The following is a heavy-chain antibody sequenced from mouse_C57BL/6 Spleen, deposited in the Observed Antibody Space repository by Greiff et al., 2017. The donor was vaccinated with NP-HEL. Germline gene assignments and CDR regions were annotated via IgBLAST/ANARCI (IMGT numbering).Heavy chain of an antibody. Sequence: VQLQQSGPELVKPGASVKISCKASGYSFTGYYMNWVKQSPEKSLEWIGEINPSTGGTTYNQKFKAKATLTVDKSSSTAYMQLKSLTSEDSAVYYCARRSIYYGNYGDYFDYWGQGTTLTVSS. D-gene: IGHD2-1*01. J-gene: IGHJ2*01. CDR3: ARRSIYYGNYGDYFDY. V-gene: IGHV1-42*01. CDR1: GYSFTGYY. CDR2: INPSTGGT.